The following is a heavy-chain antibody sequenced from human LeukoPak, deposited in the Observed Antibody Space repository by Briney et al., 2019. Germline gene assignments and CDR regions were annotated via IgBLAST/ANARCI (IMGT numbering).Heavy chain of an antibody. CDR2: ISSSSTYI. Sequence: GGSLRLSCAASGFTFSSYSMNWVRQAPGKGLELVSSISSSSTYIYYADSVKGRFTISRDNAKNSLYLQMNSLRAEDTAVYYCARDRIIYGDYGDAFDFWGQGTMVTVSS. J-gene: IGHJ3*01. D-gene: IGHD4-17*01. CDR3: ARDRIIYGDYGDAFDF. V-gene: IGHV3-21*01. CDR1: GFTFSSYS.